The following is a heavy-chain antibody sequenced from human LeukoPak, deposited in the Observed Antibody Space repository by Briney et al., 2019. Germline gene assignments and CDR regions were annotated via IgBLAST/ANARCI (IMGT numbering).Heavy chain of an antibody. J-gene: IGHJ4*02. CDR2: IYYSGST. Sequence: KPSETLSLTCTVSGDSISSYYWSWIRQPPGKGLEWIGYIYYSGSTSYSPSLKSRVTISVDTSKNQFSLKLSSVTAADTAVYYCARLRWRLRNFDYWGQGTLVTVSS. D-gene: IGHD5-12*01. CDR3: ARLRWRLRNFDY. V-gene: IGHV4-59*12. CDR1: GDSISSYY.